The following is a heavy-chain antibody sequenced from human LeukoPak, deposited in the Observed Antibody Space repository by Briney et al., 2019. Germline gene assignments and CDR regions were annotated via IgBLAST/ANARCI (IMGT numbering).Heavy chain of an antibody. V-gene: IGHV3-30*04. CDR1: GFTFSSYA. D-gene: IGHD5-24*01. J-gene: IGHJ4*02. Sequence: GGSLRLSCAASGFTFSSYAMHWVRQAPGKGLEWVAVISYDGSNKYYADSVKGRFTISRDNSKNTLYLQMNSLRAEDTAVYYCARDGDGYNNRDYWGRGTLVTVSS. CDR2: ISYDGSNK. CDR3: ARDGDGYNNRDY.